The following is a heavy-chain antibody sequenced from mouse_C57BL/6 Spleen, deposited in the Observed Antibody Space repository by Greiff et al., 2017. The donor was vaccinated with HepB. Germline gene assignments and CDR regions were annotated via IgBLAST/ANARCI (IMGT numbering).Heavy chain of an antibody. Sequence: LMESGAELVRPGASVTLSCKASGYTFTDYEMHWVKQTPVHGLEWIGAIDPETGGTAYNQKFKGKAILTADKSSSTAYMELRSLTSEDSAVYYCTRGNYEWFAYWGQGTLVTVSA. CDR3: TRGNYEWFAY. J-gene: IGHJ3*01. V-gene: IGHV1-15*01. CDR1: GYTFTDYE. CDR2: IDPETGGT. D-gene: IGHD2-4*01.